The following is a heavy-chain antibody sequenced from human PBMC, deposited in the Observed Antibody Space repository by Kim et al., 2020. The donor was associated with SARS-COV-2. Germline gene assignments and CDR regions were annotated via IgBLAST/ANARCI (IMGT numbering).Heavy chain of an antibody. Sequence: SETLSLTCTVSGASISSGGFYWTWIRQRPGKGLEWIGYIYYRGTANYNPSLRSRVSISIDTSRNQFSLRLRSVTAADTAMYYCARVVGYFYDSESYSLDYGGQESVLPVSS. CDR2: IYYRGTA. CDR3: ARVVGYFYDSESYSLDY. J-gene: IGHJ4*02. CDR1: GASISSGGFY. V-gene: IGHV4-31*03. D-gene: IGHD3-10*01.